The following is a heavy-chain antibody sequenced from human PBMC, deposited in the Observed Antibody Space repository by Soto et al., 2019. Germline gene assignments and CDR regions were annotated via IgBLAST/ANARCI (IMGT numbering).Heavy chain of an antibody. CDR1: GGSISSGGYY. D-gene: IGHD6-19*01. CDR3: ARGSYYSGWV. Sequence: SETLSLTCTVSGGSISSGGYYWSWIRQHPGKGLEWIGYIYYSGSTYYNPSLKSRVTISVDTSRNQFSLQLNSVTPEDTAVYYCARGSYYSGWVWGQGTLVTVSS. CDR2: IYYSGST. J-gene: IGHJ4*02. V-gene: IGHV4-31*03.